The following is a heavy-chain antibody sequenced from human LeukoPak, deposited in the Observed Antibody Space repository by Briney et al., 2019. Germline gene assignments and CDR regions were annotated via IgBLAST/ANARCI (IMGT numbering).Heavy chain of an antibody. D-gene: IGHD6-6*01. CDR3: SVHPGYSSWTAHRGILDY. V-gene: IGHV1-58*01. CDR1: VVTFSNSA. Sequence: SVKVSCKASVVTFSNSAVQWVRQARGQRLEWIGWIFVDSGNTNYAQKFQERVTITRDMSTSTAFMELSGLRPEDTAVYYCSVHPGYSSWTAHRGILDYWGQGVLVTVSS. CDR2: IFVDSGNT. J-gene: IGHJ4*02.